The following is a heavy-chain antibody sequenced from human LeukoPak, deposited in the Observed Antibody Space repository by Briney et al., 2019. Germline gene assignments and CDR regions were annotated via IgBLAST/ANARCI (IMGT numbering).Heavy chain of an antibody. J-gene: IGHJ6*03. CDR1: GYTFTSYG. CDR2: INPNSGGT. V-gene: IGHV1-2*02. D-gene: IGHD1-26*01. Sequence: GASVKVSCKASGYTFTSYGISWVRQAPGQGLEWMGWINPNSGGTNYAQKFQGRVTMTRDTSISTAYMELSRLRSDDTAVYYCARPQGGAYYYYMDVWGKGTTVTVSS. CDR3: ARPQGGAYYYYMDV.